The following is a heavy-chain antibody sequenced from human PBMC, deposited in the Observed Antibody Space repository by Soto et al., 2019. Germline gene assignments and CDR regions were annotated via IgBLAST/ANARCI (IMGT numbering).Heavy chain of an antibody. CDR2: IYYSGST. CDR1: GGSISSGGYY. V-gene: IGHV4-31*03. CDR3: AREGYDILTGYPNWFDP. Sequence: PSETLSLTCTVSGGSISSGGYYWSWIRQHPGKGLEWIGYIYYSGSTYYNLSLKSRVTISVDTSKNQFSLKLSSVTAADTAAYYCAREGYDILTGYPNWFDPWGQGTLVTVSS. J-gene: IGHJ5*02. D-gene: IGHD3-9*01.